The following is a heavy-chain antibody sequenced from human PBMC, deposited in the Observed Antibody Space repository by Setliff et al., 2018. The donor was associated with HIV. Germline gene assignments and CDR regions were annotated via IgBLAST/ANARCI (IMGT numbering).Heavy chain of an antibody. CDR3: ARDRPYSGYPD. Sequence: PSETLSLTCTVSGGSISIISYYWGWIRQPPGKGLEYIGSIYYSGSTYYNPSLKSRVTISVDTSKNQFSLNLSSVTAADTAVYYCARDRPYSGYPDWGQGTLVTVSS. CDR2: IYYSGST. CDR1: GGSISIISYY. D-gene: IGHD5-12*01. V-gene: IGHV4-39*02. J-gene: IGHJ4*02.